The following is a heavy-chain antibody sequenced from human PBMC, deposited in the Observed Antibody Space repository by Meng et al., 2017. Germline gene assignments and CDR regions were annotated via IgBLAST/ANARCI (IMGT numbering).Heavy chain of an antibody. CDR2: SFHSGTT. CDR1: GGSVSSGGYS. D-gene: IGHD3-10*01. J-gene: IGHJ4*02. V-gene: IGHV4-30-2*01. Sequence: QVQLQESGPRLVRPSQTLSLTCAVSGGSVSSGGYSWNWIRQPPGKGLEWIGYSFHSGTTYYNPSLESSVIRSVDTSKNQCSLKVTSATAADTAVYYCARGYGGLDYWGQGTLVTVSS. CDR3: ARGYGGLDY.